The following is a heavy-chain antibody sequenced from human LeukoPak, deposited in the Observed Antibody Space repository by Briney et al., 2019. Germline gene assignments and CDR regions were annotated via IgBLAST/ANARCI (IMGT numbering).Heavy chain of an antibody. CDR1: GFTFSSYA. V-gene: IGHV3-43*01. D-gene: IGHD6-13*01. CDR3: AKDSSSWPEQIDY. J-gene: IGHJ4*02. CDR2: ISWDGGST. Sequence: PGGSLRLSCAASGFTFSSYAMSWVRQAPGKGLEWVSLISWDGGSTYYADSVKGRFTIARDNNKNSLYLQMNSLRIEDTAFYYCAKDSSSWPEQIDYWGQGTLVTVSS.